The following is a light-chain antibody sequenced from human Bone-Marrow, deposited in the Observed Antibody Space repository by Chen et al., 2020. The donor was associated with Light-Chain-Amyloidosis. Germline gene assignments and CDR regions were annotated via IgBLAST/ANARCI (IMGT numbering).Light chain of an antibody. V-gene: IGLV6-57*01. Sequence: NFMLTQPHSVSESPGKTVIISCTRSSGSIATNYVQWYQQRPGRSPTTVIYEADQRPSGVPYRFSGSIDRSSNSASLTISGLKTEDEADYYCQSYQGSSQGVFGGGTKLTVL. J-gene: IGLJ3*02. CDR1: SGSIATNY. CDR2: EAD. CDR3: QSYQGSSQGV.